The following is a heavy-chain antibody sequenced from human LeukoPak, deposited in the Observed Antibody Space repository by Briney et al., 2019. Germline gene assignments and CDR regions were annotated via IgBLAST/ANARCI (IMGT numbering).Heavy chain of an antibody. V-gene: IGHV4-39*07. Sequence: SETLSLTCTVSGGSISSSSYYWGWIRQPPGKGLEWIGSIYYSGSTYYNPSLKSRVTISVDTSKNQFSLKLSSVTAADTAVYYCARDLSIAAAGTGVLTLAPFDYWGQGTLVTVSS. J-gene: IGHJ4*02. D-gene: IGHD6-13*01. CDR2: IYYSGST. CDR3: ARDLSIAAAGTGVLTLAPFDY. CDR1: GGSISSSSYY.